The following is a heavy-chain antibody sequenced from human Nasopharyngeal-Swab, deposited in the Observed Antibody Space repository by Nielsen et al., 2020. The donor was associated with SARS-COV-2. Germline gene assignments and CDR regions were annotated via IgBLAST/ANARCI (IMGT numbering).Heavy chain of an antibody. V-gene: IGHV3-48*01. Sequence: GESLKISCAASGFTFSSYSMNWVRQAPGKGLEWVSYISSSSSTIYYADSVKGRFTISRDNSKNTLYLQMNSLRAEDTAVYYCARELGAGGSYDFWSGYLYYYGMDVWGQGTTVTVSS. D-gene: IGHD3-3*01. CDR3: ARELGAGGSYDFWSGYLYYYGMDV. J-gene: IGHJ6*02. CDR1: GFTFSSYS. CDR2: ISSSSSTI.